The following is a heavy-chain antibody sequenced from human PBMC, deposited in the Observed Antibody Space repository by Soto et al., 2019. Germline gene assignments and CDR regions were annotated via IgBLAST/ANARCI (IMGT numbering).Heavy chain of an antibody. Sequence: QVQLQESGPGLVKPSETLSLTCSVSGGSVSGDKNYWSWIRQSPGKGLEWIGFISYSGATIYNPSLKSRLTVSVDRSKNQFSLRLSSVTASDTALYYCATSPRFAFDFLGQGTTVIVSS. CDR1: GGSVSGDKNY. J-gene: IGHJ3*01. V-gene: IGHV4-61*01. CDR2: ISYSGAT. CDR3: ATSPRFAFDF. D-gene: IGHD3-16*01.